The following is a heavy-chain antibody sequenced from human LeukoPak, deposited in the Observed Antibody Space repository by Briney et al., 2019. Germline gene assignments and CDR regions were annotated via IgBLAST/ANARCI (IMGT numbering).Heavy chain of an antibody. CDR1: GFTFSSYS. V-gene: IGHV3-48*01. J-gene: IGHJ4*02. CDR2: ISSSSSTI. Sequence: PGGSLRLSCAASGFTFSSYSMNWVRQAPGKGLEWVSYISSSSSTIYYADSVKGRFTISRDNAKNPLYLEMNSLRAEDTAVYYCARTYYDFWSGYYSHEGNPFDYWGQGTLVTVSS. D-gene: IGHD3-3*01. CDR3: ARTYYDFWSGYYSHEGNPFDY.